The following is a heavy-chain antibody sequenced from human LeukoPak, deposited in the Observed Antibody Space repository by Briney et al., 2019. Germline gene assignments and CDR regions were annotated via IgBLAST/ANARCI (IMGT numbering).Heavy chain of an antibody. D-gene: IGHD3-10*01. CDR2: ITSGGTTM. Sequence: PGGSLRLSCVASGFKFSDSYMNWIRQAPGKGLEWISYITSGGTTMYYADSVKGRFTISRDNSKNTLDLQMNSLRAEDTAVYYCAKGGITMGIIDYWGQGTLVTVSS. CDR1: GFKFSDSY. J-gene: IGHJ4*02. V-gene: IGHV3-11*01. CDR3: AKGGITMGIIDY.